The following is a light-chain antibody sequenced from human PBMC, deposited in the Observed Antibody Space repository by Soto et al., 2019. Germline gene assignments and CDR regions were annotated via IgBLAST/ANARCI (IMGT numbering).Light chain of an antibody. CDR3: QQSYSTPWT. J-gene: IGKJ1*01. CDR2: SAS. CDR1: QSISNC. V-gene: IGKV1-39*01. Sequence: DVQMTQSPSSLSASIGDRVTVTCRASQSISNCLNWYQHKPGNAPKLLMYSASTLQSGVPSRFSGSGSGTEFTLTISGLQPEDLATYYCQQSYSTPWTFGQGTKVDIK.